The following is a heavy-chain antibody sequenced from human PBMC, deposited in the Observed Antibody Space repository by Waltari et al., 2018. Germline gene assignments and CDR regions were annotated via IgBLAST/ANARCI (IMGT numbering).Heavy chain of an antibody. V-gene: IGHV4-39*01. CDR1: GGSISSSSYY. Sequence: QLQLQESGPGLVKHSETLSLTCTVSGGSISSSSYYWGWIRQPPGKGLEWIGSIYYSGSTYYNPSLKSRVTISVDTSKNQFSLKLSSVTAADTAVYYCARQGSRIAARLFDYWGQGTLVTVSS. J-gene: IGHJ4*02. D-gene: IGHD6-6*01. CDR3: ARQGSRIAARLFDY. CDR2: IYYSGST.